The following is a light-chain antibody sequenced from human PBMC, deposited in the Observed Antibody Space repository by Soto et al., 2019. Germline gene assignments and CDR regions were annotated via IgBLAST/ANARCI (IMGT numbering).Light chain of an antibody. V-gene: IGKV1-33*01. CDR3: QQYDSHPMYT. CDR1: QNINNY. CDR2: DAS. Sequence: DIQMTQSPSSLSASVGDRVTITCQASQNINNYLNWYQQKPGRAPKLLIYDASNLEAGVPSRFRGSGSGTDFTFTISRLQPDDFATYYCQQYDSHPMYTFGQGTKVEI. J-gene: IGKJ2*01.